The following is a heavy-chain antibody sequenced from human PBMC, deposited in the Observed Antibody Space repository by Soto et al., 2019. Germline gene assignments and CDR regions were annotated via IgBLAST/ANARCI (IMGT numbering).Heavy chain of an antibody. D-gene: IGHD4-4*01. CDR3: ASMTTVSPPWFDP. V-gene: IGHV4-31*02. Sequence: TLSLTCAVSGGSLSSYAYYWSWIRQHPGKGLEWIGYIYCSGSTYYNPSLKSRVTISVDTSKNQFSLKLNSVTASDTAMYYFASMTTVSPPWFDPWGQGTLVTVSS. CDR1: GGSLSSYAYY. J-gene: IGHJ5*02. CDR2: IYCSGST.